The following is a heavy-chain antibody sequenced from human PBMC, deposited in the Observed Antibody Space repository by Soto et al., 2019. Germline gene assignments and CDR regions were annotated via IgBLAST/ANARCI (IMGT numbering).Heavy chain of an antibody. CDR2: IIPIFGTA. J-gene: IGHJ5*02. V-gene: IGHV1-69*13. CDR3: ASAAGHSRYDTRLGFDP. CDR1: GYTFTSDD. Sequence: SVKVSCKDSGYTFTSDDINWVGQATGQGLDGMGGIIPIFGTANYAQKFQGRVTITADESTSTAYMELSSLRSEDTAVHDCASAAGHSRYDTRLGFDPWGQGTLVTVS. D-gene: IGHD5-12*01.